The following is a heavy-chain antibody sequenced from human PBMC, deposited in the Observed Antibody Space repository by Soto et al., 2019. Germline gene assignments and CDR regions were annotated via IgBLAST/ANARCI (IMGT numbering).Heavy chain of an antibody. CDR3: ARAGWFDP. CDR1: GGSISSDY. V-gene: IGHV4-59*01. J-gene: IGHJ5*02. Sequence: SETLSLTCTVSGGSISSDYWSWIRQPPGKGLEWIGYIYDSGTTNYNPSLKSRVTISVDTSKNQFSLKLRSVTAADTAVYYCARAGWFDPWGQGTLVTVS. CDR2: IYDSGTT.